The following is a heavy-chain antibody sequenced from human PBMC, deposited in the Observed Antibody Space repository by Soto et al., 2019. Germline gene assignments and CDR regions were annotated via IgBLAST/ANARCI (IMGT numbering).Heavy chain of an antibody. Sequence: SETLSLTCTVSGGSISSGDYYWSWIRQPPGKGLEWIGYIYYSGSTYYNPSLKSRVTISVDTSKNQFSLKLSSVTAADTAVYYCARAAYGHGDYYFDYGGQGTLVTVSS. J-gene: IGHJ4*02. D-gene: IGHD3-10*01. CDR3: ARAAYGHGDYYFDY. CDR2: IYYSGST. V-gene: IGHV4-30-4*01. CDR1: GGSISSGDYY.